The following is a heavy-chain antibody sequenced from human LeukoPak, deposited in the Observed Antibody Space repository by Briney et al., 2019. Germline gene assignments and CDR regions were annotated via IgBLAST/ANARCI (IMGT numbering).Heavy chain of an antibody. CDR3: ARDFSSGSYYGDYYFDY. Sequence: GGSLRLSCAASGFTFSSYSMNWVRQAPGKGLEWVSSISSSSSYIYYADSVKGRFTISRDNTKNSLYLQMNSLRAEDTAVYYCARDFSSGSYYGDYYFDYWGQGTLVTVSS. CDR1: GFTFSSYS. D-gene: IGHD1-26*01. CDR2: ISSSSSYI. V-gene: IGHV3-21*01. J-gene: IGHJ4*02.